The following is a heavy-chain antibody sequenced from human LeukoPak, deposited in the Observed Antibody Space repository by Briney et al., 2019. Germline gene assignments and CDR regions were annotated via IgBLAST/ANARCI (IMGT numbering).Heavy chain of an antibody. CDR1: GFTFSDYA. CDR3: AKGGPQFFDY. Sequence: GGSLRLSCVVSGFTFSDYAMSWVRQAPGKGLEWVSTISGSGGRSYSEDPVKGRFTISRDNSRNTLYLQMNSLRVEDTAIYYCAKGGPQFFDYWGQGTLVTVSS. D-gene: IGHD5-24*01. V-gene: IGHV3-23*01. CDR2: ISGSGGRS. J-gene: IGHJ4*02.